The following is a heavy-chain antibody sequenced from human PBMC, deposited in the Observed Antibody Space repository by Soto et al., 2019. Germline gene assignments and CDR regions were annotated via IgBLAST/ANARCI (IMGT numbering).Heavy chain of an antibody. J-gene: IGHJ4*02. CDR3: ARDHDSKPFDF. CDR1: GFTFSSYG. D-gene: IGHD2-21*02. V-gene: IGHV3-30*03. Sequence: QVQLVESGGGVVQPGRSLRLSCAASGFTFSSYGMHWVRQAPGKGLEWVAVISYDGSNKYYADSVKGRFTISRDNSKNTLYLQMNSLRAEEKAGYYCARDHDSKPFDFWGQGTLVTVSS. CDR2: ISYDGSNK.